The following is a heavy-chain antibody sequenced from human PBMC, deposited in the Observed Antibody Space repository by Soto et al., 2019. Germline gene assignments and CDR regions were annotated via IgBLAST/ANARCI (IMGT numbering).Heavy chain of an antibody. J-gene: IGHJ5*02. CDR1: VFTFSSYS. Sequence: VGSLRLSCASSVFTFSSYSMNWVRQAPGKGLEWVSYISSSSSTIYYADSVKGRFTISRDNAKNSLYLQMNSLRDEDTAVYYCASPNPPWGQGTLVTVSS. V-gene: IGHV3-48*02. CDR3: ASPNPP. CDR2: ISSSSSTI.